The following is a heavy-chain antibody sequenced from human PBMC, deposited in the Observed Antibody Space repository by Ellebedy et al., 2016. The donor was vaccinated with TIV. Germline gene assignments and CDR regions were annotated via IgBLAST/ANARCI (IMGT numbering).Heavy chain of an antibody. J-gene: IGHJ4*02. CDR3: ARAGHCGGDCYPH. CDR1: GYTFNNSG. D-gene: IGHD2-21*02. Sequence: AASVKVSCKASGYTFNNSGINWVRQAPGQGLEWMGRIIPLLNMANYAQNFEGRVTLIADRSTGTAYMELSSLRADETAVYYCARAGHCGGDCYPHWGQGTLVTVSS. CDR2: IIPLLNMA. V-gene: IGHV1-69*04.